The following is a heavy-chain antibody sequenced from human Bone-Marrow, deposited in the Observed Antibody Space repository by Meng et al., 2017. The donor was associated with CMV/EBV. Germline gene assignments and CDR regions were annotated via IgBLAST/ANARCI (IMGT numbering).Heavy chain of an antibody. D-gene: IGHD3-3*01. Sequence: GGPLRLSCAASGFTVSSNYMSWVRQAPGKGLEWVSVIYSGGSTYYADSVKGRFTISRDNSKNTLYLQMNSLRAEDTAVYYCARGGSFGVVIGYYYYYGMDVWGQGTTVTVSS. J-gene: IGHJ6*02. CDR1: GFTVSSNY. CDR2: IYSGGST. V-gene: IGHV3-53*01. CDR3: ARGGSFGVVIGYYYYYGMDV.